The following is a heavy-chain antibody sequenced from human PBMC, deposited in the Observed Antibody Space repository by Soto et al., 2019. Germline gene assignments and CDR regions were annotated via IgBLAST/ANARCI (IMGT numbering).Heavy chain of an antibody. CDR3: ARGGGFCGADCYKGGIDY. J-gene: IGHJ4*02. Sequence: GGSLRLSCAASGFTFSPYTMHWVRQTPGKGLEWVAVISYDGSDKYYADSVRGRFTISRDNSKNTLYLQMNSLRVEDTALYYCARGGGFCGADCYKGGIDYWGQGALVTVSS. CDR1: GFTFSPYT. V-gene: IGHV3-30-3*01. D-gene: IGHD2-21*02. CDR2: ISYDGSDK.